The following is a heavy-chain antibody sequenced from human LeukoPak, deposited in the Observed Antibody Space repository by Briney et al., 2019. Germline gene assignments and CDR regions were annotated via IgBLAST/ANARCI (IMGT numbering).Heavy chain of an antibody. CDR2: IKQDGSEK. CDR1: GFTFSNAW. CDR3: ARTTTGGDWYLYYYYGMDV. V-gene: IGHV3-7*01. Sequence: GGTLRLSCAASGFTFSNAWMSWVRQPPGKGPEWVAKIKQDGSEKYYVDSVKGRFTISRDNAKNSLYLQMNSLRAEDTAVYYCARTTTGGDWYLYYYYGMDVWGQGTTVTVSS. J-gene: IGHJ6*02. D-gene: IGHD2-21*02.